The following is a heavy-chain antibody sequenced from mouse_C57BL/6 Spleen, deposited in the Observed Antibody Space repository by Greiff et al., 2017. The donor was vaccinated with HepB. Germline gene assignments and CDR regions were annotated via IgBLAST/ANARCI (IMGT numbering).Heavy chain of an antibody. CDR2: ISYDGSN. Sequence: ESGPGLVKPSQSLSLTCSVTGYSITSGYYWNWIRQFPGNKLEWMGYISYDGSNNYNPSLKNRISITRDTSKNQFFLKLNSVTTEDTATYYCARDPTGYFDVWGTGTTVTVSS. CDR3: ARDPTGYFDV. J-gene: IGHJ1*03. D-gene: IGHD2-10*01. CDR1: GYSITSGYY. V-gene: IGHV3-6*01.